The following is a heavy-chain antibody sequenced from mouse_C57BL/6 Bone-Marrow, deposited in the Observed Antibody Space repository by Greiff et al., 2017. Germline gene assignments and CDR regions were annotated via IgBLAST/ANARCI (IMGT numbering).Heavy chain of an antibody. V-gene: IGHV1-63*01. Sequence: VQRVESGAELVRPGTSVKMSCKASGYTFTNYWIGWAKQRPGHGLEWIGDIYPGGGYTNYNEKFKGKATLTADKSSSTAYMQFSSLTSEDSAIYYCARETGGAWFAYWGQGTLVTVSA. D-gene: IGHD4-1*01. J-gene: IGHJ3*01. CDR3: ARETGGAWFAY. CDR1: GYTFTNYW. CDR2: IYPGGGYT.